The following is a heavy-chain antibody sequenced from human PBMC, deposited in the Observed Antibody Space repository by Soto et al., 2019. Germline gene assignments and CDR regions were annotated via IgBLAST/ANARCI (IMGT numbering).Heavy chain of an antibody. V-gene: IGHV5-10-1*03. Sequence: EMQLVQSGAEVKKPGESLRISCKGSGNSFTNYWISWVRQMPGKGLEWMGRIDPTDSDTNYSPSFQGHVTISADKSINTAYLQWSSLKASDTAMYYCGGVINPRYYYYGMDIWGQGTTVTVSS. J-gene: IGHJ6*02. CDR2: IDPTDSDT. CDR3: GGVINPRYYYYGMDI. CDR1: GNSFTNYW. D-gene: IGHD3-10*01.